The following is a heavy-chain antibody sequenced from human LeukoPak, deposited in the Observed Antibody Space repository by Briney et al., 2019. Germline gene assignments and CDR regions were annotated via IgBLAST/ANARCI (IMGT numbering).Heavy chain of an antibody. CDR3: ARGGYSSGWYFDY. CDR2: ISSSSSYI. V-gene: IGHV3-21*01. D-gene: IGHD6-19*01. J-gene: IGHJ4*02. Sequence: GGSLRLSCAASGFTFSNYAMSWVRQAPGKGLEWVSSISSSSSYIYYADSVKGRFTISRDNAKNSLYLQMNSLRAEDTAVYYCARGGYSSGWYFDYWGQGTLVTVSS. CDR1: GFTFSNYA.